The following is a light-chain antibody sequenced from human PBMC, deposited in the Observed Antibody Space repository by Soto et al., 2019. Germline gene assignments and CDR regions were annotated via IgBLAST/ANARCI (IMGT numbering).Light chain of an antibody. CDR3: QSYHTAIVI. J-gene: IGLJ2*01. V-gene: IGLV6-57*03. CDR2: GDN. CDR1: SGSIASNY. Sequence: NFMLTQPHSVSESPGKTVTISCTRSSGSIASNYVQWYQQRPGGAPTTVIYGDNQRPSGVPDRFSGSIDSSSNSASLIISGLKTEDEADYYCQSYHTAIVIFGGGTKVTVL.